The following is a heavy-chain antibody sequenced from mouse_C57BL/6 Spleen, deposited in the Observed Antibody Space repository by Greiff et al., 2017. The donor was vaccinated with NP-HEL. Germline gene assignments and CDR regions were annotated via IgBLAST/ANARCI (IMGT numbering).Heavy chain of an antibody. V-gene: IGHV14-4*01. CDR3: NTESSGLAWFAY. CDR1: GFNIKDDY. Sequence: EVQLQQSGAELVRPGASVKLSCTASGFNIKDDYMHWVKQRPEQGLEWIGWIDPENGDTEYASKFQGKATITADTSSNTAYLQLSSLTSEDTAVYYWNTESSGLAWFAYGGQGTLVTVSA. CDR2: IDPENGDT. D-gene: IGHD3-2*02. J-gene: IGHJ3*01.